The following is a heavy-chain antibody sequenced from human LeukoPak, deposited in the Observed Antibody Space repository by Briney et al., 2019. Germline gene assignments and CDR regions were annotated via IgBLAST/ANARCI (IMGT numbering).Heavy chain of an antibody. J-gene: IGHJ4*02. CDR1: GFTFSSYS. D-gene: IGHD6-19*01. CDR3: ARNDFGSGWLGDN. V-gene: IGHV3-23*01. CDR2: ISGGGDRT. Sequence: GVSLRLSCAASGFTFSSYSMNWVRQAPGKGLEWVSGISGGGDRTYYADSVKGRFTVSRDTSKNTLFLQMNSLRAEDTAVYYCARNDFGSGWLGDNWGQGTLVTVFS.